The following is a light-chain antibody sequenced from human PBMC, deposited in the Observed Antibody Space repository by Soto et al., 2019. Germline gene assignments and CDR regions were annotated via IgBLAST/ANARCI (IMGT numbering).Light chain of an antibody. V-gene: IGLV4-69*02. Sequence: QSVLTQPPSASASLGASVKLTCTLSGGHSSYAIDWHQQQPEKGPRYLMTLHSNGSHSRGDGIPDRFSGSSSGAERHLTISSLQSEDEADYYCQTWGAGIQVFGTGTKVTVL. J-gene: IGLJ1*01. CDR1: GGHSSYA. CDR3: QTWGAGIQV. CDR2: LHSNGSH.